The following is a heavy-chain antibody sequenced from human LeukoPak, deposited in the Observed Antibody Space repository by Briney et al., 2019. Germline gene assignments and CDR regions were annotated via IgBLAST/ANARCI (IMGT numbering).Heavy chain of an antibody. CDR2: IYYSGST. D-gene: IGHD3-16*01. V-gene: IGHV4-59*01. J-gene: IGHJ4*02. CDR3: ARFTLRRLGYFDY. CDR1: GGSISSYY. Sequence: PSETLSLTCTVSGGSISSYYWSWIRQPPGKGLEWIGYIYYSGSTNYNPSLKSRVTISVDTSKNQFSLKLSSVTAADTAVYYCARFTLRRLGYFDYWGQGTLVTVSS.